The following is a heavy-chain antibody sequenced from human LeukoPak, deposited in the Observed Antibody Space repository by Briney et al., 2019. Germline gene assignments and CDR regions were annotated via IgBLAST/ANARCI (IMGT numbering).Heavy chain of an antibody. D-gene: IGHD3-10*01. CDR1: DDSITMYY. J-gene: IGHJ4*02. CDR2: IYTSGST. Sequence: PSETLSLTCTVSDDSITMYYWSWIRQPAGKGLEWIGRIYTSGSTNYNPSLKSRVTISVDTSKNQFSLKLSSVTAADTAVYYCATYYSWGQGTLVTVSS. V-gene: IGHV4-4*07. CDR3: ATYYS.